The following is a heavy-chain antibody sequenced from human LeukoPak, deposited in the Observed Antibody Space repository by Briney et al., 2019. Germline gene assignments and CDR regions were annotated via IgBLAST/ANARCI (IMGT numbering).Heavy chain of an antibody. J-gene: IGHJ2*01. D-gene: IGHD1-26*01. Sequence: SETLSLTCAVYGGSFSGYFWSWIRQPPGKGLEWIGEINHSGSTNYNPSLKSRVTISVDKSKNQFSLKLSSVTAADTAVYYCARVMVGATNWYFDLWGRGTLVTVSS. V-gene: IGHV4-34*01. CDR3: ARVMVGATNWYFDL. CDR2: INHSGST. CDR1: GGSFSGYF.